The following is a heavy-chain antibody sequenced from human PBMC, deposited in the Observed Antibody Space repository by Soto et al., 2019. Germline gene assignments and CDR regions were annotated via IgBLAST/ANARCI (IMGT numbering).Heavy chain of an antibody. Sequence: PGGSLRLSCAASGFTFSSYSMNCVRQAPGKGLEWVSSISSSSSYIYYADSVKGRFTISRDNAKNSLYLQMNSLRAEDTAVYYCARGRSSGDYYYGMDVWGQGTTVTVSS. CDR2: ISSSSSYI. J-gene: IGHJ6*02. CDR1: GFTFSSYS. V-gene: IGHV3-21*01. D-gene: IGHD6-6*01. CDR3: ARGRSSGDYYYGMDV.